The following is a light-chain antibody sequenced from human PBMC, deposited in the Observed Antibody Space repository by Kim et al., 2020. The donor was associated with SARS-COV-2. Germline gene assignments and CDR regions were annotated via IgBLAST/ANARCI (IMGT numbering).Light chain of an antibody. CDR2: AAS. V-gene: IGKV1-12*01. Sequence: ASVGNRTTITCRASQDMNSWLAWYQQQPGKAPKLLIYAASSLQSGVPSRFSGSGSGTDFTLTISSLQPEDFATYYCQQANSFPLTFGGGTKVDIK. CDR1: QDMNSW. CDR3: QQANSFPLT. J-gene: IGKJ4*01.